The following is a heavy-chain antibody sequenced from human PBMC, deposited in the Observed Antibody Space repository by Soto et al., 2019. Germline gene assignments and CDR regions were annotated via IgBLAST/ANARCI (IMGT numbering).Heavy chain of an antibody. Sequence: ASVKVSCKASGYTFTSYGISWVRQAPGQGLEWMGWISAYNGNTNYAQKLQGRVTMTTDTSTSTAYMELRSLRSDDTAVYYCARSIAAADYYYGMDVWGQGTTVTVSS. CDR2: ISAYNGNT. D-gene: IGHD6-13*01. J-gene: IGHJ6*02. V-gene: IGHV1-18*01. CDR1: GYTFTSYG. CDR3: ARSIAAADYYYGMDV.